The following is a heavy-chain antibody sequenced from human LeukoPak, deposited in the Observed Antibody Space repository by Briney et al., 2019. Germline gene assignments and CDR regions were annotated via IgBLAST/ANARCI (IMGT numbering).Heavy chain of an antibody. V-gene: IGHV3-9*01. CDR2: ISWNGGNL. J-gene: IGHJ4*02. CDR3: TKDTYNNPSWAFDY. Sequence: GRSLRLSCAASGFTFDDYAMHWVRQAPGKGLEWVSGISWNGGNLGYADSVKGRFTISRDNAKNSLYLQMNSLRAEDTALYYCTKDTYNNPSWAFDYWGQGTLVTVSS. D-gene: IGHD3-10*01. CDR1: GFTFDDYA.